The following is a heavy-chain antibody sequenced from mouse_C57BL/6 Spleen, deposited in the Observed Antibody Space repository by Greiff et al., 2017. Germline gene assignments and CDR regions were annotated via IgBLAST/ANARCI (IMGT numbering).Heavy chain of an antibody. D-gene: IGHD2-1*01. J-gene: IGHJ1*03. CDR1: GYTFTGYW. Sequence: VQLQESGAELMKPGASVKLSCKATGYTFTGYWIEWVKQRPGHGLEWIGEILPGSGSTNYNEQFKGKATFTADTSSNPAYMQRSILTTEDSAIYYCASLYYGNYEKYFDVWGTGTTVSVSS. V-gene: IGHV1-9*01. CDR3: ASLYYGNYEKYFDV. CDR2: ILPGSGST.